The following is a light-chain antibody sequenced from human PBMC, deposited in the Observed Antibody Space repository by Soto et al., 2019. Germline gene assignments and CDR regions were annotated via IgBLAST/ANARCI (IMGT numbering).Light chain of an antibody. V-gene: IGKV3-15*01. CDR2: GAS. CDR1: QSVGNN. Sequence: EVVMTQSPATLSVSPGERATLSCRASQSVGNNLAWYRHKPGQAPRLLIYGASTRATGFPARFSGSGSGTEFTLTISSLQSEDFAVYYCQQYNKWPRTFGQGTKVDIK. CDR3: QQYNKWPRT. J-gene: IGKJ1*01.